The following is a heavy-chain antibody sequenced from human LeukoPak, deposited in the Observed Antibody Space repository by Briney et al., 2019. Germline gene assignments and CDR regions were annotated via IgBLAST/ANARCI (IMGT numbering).Heavy chain of an antibody. CDR2: ISASGGGK. D-gene: IGHD4-17*01. J-gene: IGHJ4*02. CDR1: GFTFSTYA. V-gene: IGHV3-23*01. Sequence: PGGSLRLSCAASGFTFSTYAMNWVRQAPGKGLEWVAGISASGGGKFYADSVKGRFTISRDKSKSTVSLQMNSLRAEDAAVYYCAKDNGDYPTYYFDSWGQGILVTVSS. CDR3: AKDNGDYPTYYFDS.